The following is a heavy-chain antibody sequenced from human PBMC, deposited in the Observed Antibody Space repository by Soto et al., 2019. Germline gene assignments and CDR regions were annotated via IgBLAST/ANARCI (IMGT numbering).Heavy chain of an antibody. J-gene: IGHJ4*02. CDR3: AGEVGTPFAY. D-gene: IGHD1-1*01. V-gene: IGHV4-34*01. CDR1: VGAFSGYY. Sequence: QVQLQQWGAGLLTPSETLSLTCAVSVGAFSGYYWSWIRQPPGKGLEWIGEINHSGSNNYNPSLRSRVTLSGDTAKNPCSLKLSSVTAANTAVYYCAGEVGTPFAYWGQGPQVTVPS. CDR2: INHSGSN.